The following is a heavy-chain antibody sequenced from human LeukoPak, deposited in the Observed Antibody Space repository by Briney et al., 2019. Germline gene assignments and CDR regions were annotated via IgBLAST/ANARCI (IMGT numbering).Heavy chain of an antibody. CDR3: ARDRYYYDSSGYSLDY. D-gene: IGHD3-22*01. J-gene: IGHJ4*02. Sequence: PSETLSLTCTASDVSISGYYWAWIRKPPGTGLEWIGYIYYSGNSNTNPSLKSRVAISMDTSRNQVSLKVTYVTAADTAVYYCARDRYYYDSSGYSLDYWGQGSLVTVSS. V-gene: IGHV4-59*12. CDR1: DVSISGYY. CDR2: IYYSGNS.